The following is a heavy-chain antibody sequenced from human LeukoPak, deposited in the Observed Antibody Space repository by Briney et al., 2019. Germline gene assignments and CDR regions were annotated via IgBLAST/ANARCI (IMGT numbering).Heavy chain of an antibody. CDR2: IIPIFGIA. V-gene: IGHV1-69*04. CDR3: ARVGADTYYYYYYGMDV. CDR1: GGTFSSYA. D-gene: IGHD1-26*01. Sequence: SVKVSCKAPGGTFSSYAISWVRQAPGQGLEWMGRIIPIFGIANYAQKFQGRVTITADKSTSTAYMELSSLRSEDTAVYYCARVGADTYYYYYYGMDVWGQGTTVTVSS. J-gene: IGHJ6*02.